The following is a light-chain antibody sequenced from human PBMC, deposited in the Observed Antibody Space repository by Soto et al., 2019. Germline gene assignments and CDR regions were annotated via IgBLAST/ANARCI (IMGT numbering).Light chain of an antibody. CDR1: ESISSGH. J-gene: IGKJ4*01. CDR2: GTF. Sequence: EIVLTQSAGTLSLSPGERATVSCWASESISSGHLAWFQQRLGQAPRLLIYGTFIRATGIPERFSGSGSGTVFPLTSSRLEHDDFAVYFCQHYGSSLTFGGGTRVEI. CDR3: QHYGSSLT. V-gene: IGKV3-20*01.